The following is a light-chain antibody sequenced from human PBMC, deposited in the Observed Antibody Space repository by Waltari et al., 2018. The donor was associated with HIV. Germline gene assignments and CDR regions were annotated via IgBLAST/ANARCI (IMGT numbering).Light chain of an antibody. V-gene: IGLV3-1*01. Sequence: SYELTQPPSASVSPGQTARISCSGDALPTQYVFWYQQRPRQAPVMVIYRDNERPSGIPERFSGSNSGNTATLTISGTQAMDEADYYCQAWDSSSWVFGGGTKLTVL. CDR1: ALPTQY. CDR3: QAWDSSSWV. J-gene: IGLJ3*02. CDR2: RDN.